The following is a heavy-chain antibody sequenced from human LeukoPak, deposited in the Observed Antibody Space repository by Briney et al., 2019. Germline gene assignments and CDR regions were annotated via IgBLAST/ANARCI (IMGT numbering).Heavy chain of an antibody. CDR1: GYTFTSYG. CDR3: AREGHYYDSSLDY. J-gene: IGHJ4*02. CDR2: INTNTGNP. Sequence: GASVKVSCKASGYTFTSYGISWVRQAPGQGLEWMGWINTNTGNPTYAQGFTGRFVFSLDTSVSTAYLQISSLKAEDTAVYYCAREGHYYDSSLDYWGQGTLVTVSS. D-gene: IGHD3-22*01. V-gene: IGHV7-4-1*02.